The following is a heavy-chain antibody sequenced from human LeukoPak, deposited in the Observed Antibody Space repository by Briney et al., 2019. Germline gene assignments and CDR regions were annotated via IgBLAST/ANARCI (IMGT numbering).Heavy chain of an antibody. Sequence: PSETLSLTCTVSGGSISSGSYYWSWIRQPAGKGLEWIGRIYTSGSTNYNPSLKSRVTISVDTSKNQFSLKLSSVTAADTAVYYCARTHVRFLEWLLPHYFDYWGQGTLVTVSS. J-gene: IGHJ4*02. V-gene: IGHV4-61*02. CDR1: GGSISSGSYY. D-gene: IGHD3-3*01. CDR2: IYTSGST. CDR3: ARTHVRFLEWLLPHYFDY.